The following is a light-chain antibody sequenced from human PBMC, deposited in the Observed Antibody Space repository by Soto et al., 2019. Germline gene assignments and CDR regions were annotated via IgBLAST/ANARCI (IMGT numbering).Light chain of an antibody. Sequence: EIVLTQSPAPLSLSPGNRATLSCRASQSVSGYLACYQQKPGQAPRLLIYEASNSATGIPARFSGSGSGPDFTFTITSLEPEDFAVYYGQQRNNWPSNFGGGTKVDIK. J-gene: IGKJ4*01. V-gene: IGKV3-11*01. CDR3: QQRNNWPSN. CDR2: EAS. CDR1: QSVSGY.